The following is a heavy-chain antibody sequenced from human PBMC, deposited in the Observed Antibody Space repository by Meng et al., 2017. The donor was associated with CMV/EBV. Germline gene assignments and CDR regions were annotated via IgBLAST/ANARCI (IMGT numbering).Heavy chain of an antibody. Sequence: VELVGAGGGVVRLGGLLRLSWEASGVTLDDYGMSWVRQAPGKGLEWVSGINWNGGSTGYADSVKGRFTISRDNAKNSLYLQMNSLRAEDTALYHCARARGGVVIIDNYWGQGTLVTVSS. V-gene: IGHV3-20*01. CDR3: ARARGGVVIIDNY. CDR2: INWNGGST. J-gene: IGHJ4*02. D-gene: IGHD3-3*01. CDR1: GVTLDDYG.